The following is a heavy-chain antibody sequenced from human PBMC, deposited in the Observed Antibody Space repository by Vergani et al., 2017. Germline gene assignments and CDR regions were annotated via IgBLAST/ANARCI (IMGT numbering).Heavy chain of an antibody. V-gene: IGHV3-48*03. CDR2: ISSSSSTI. D-gene: IGHD5-18*01. Sequence: EVQLVESGGGLVQPGGSLRLSCAASGFTFSSYEMNWVRQAPGKGLEWVSYISSSSSTIYYADSVKGRFTISRDNAKNSLYLQMNSLRDEDTAVYYCARIRGYSYGAVFDYWGQGTLVTVSS. CDR3: ARIRGYSYGAVFDY. CDR1: GFTFSSYE. J-gene: IGHJ4*02.